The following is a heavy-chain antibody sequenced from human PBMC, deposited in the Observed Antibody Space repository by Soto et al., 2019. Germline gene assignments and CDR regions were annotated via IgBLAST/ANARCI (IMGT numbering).Heavy chain of an antibody. D-gene: IGHD6-13*01. V-gene: IGHV4-61*01. CDR2: IYYSGRT. CDR3: ARYAGSSWFDF. CDR1: GGSVSSGSYY. Sequence: SETLSLTCTVSGGSVSSGSYYWSWIRQPPGKGLEWIAYIYYSGRTNYNPSLKSRVTIPIDTSKNQFSLKLRSVTAADTAVYYCARYAGSSWFDFWGQGTLVTVSS. J-gene: IGHJ4*02.